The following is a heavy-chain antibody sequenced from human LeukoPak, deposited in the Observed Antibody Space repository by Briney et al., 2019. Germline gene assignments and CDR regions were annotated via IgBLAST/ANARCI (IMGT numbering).Heavy chain of an antibody. Sequence: PSHTLSLTCTVSGGSISSGSYYWGWHRQPPGKGLEWLGRIYTSGSTNYNPSLKSLATISVDTSKNQLSLKLSSVPAADTAVYYCVGTYDILTGYTPYLDYWGQGTLVTVSS. V-gene: IGHV4-61*02. J-gene: IGHJ4*02. CDR1: GGSISSGSYY. D-gene: IGHD3-9*01. CDR2: IYTSGST. CDR3: VGTYDILTGYTPYLDY.